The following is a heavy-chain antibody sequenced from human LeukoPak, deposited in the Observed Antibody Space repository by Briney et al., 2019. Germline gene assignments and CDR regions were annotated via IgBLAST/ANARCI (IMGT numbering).Heavy chain of an antibody. CDR3: ARSKTGTSYYYYYMDV. J-gene: IGHJ6*03. Sequence: SVKVSCKXSGGTFSSYAISWVRQAPGQGLERMGGIIPIFGTANYAQKFQGRVTITADESTSTAYMELSSLRSEDTAVYYCARSKTGTSYYYYYMDVWGKGTTVTVSS. D-gene: IGHD1-7*01. CDR1: GGTFSSYA. V-gene: IGHV1-69*13. CDR2: IIPIFGTA.